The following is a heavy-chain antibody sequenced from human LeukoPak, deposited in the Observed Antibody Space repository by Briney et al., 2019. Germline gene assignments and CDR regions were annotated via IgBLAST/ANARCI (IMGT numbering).Heavy chain of an antibody. CDR1: GGPISSYY. CDR2: VSYRGTT. Sequence: SETLSLTRTVCGGPISSYYWNWIRQPPGKGLEWIGYVSYRGTTNYNPSLKSRVTISVDTSKNQFSLKLSSVTAADTAVYYCARPYSSNWYDAFHIWGQGTMVTVSS. CDR3: ARPYSSNWYDAFHI. D-gene: IGHD6-13*01. J-gene: IGHJ3*02. V-gene: IGHV4-59*01.